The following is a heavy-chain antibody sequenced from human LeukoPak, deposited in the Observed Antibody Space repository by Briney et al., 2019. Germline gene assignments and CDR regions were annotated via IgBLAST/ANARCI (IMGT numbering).Heavy chain of an antibody. CDR2: INPNSGGT. J-gene: IGHJ5*02. CDR3: ARDPPGMDYDFWSGYWNWFDP. D-gene: IGHD3-3*01. Sequence: ASVKVACKASGHTFTGYYMHWVRQAPGQGLEWMGWINPNSGGTNYAQKFQGRVTMTRDTSISTAYMELSRLRSDDTAVYYCARDPPGMDYDFWSGYWNWFDPRGQGTLVTVSS. V-gene: IGHV1-2*02. CDR1: GHTFTGYY.